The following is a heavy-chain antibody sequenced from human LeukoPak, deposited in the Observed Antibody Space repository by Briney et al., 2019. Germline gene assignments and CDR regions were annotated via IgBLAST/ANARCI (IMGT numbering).Heavy chain of an antibody. CDR2: ISAYNGNT. Sequence: ASVKVSCKASGYTFTSYGISWVRQAPGQGLEWMGWISAYNGNTNYAQKLQGRATMTTDTSTSTAYMELRSLRSDDTAVYYCARGVHYAWGSYPGGYYFDYWGQGTLVTVSS. CDR3: ARGVHYAWGSYPGGYYFDY. J-gene: IGHJ4*02. CDR1: GYTFTSYG. D-gene: IGHD3-16*02. V-gene: IGHV1-18*01.